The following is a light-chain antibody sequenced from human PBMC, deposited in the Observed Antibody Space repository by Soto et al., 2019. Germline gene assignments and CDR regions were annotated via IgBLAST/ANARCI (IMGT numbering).Light chain of an antibody. CDR1: NSDVGAYNY. V-gene: IGLV2-14*01. Sequence: QSALTQTASVSGFPGQSITISCTGTNSDVGAYNYVSWYQQPPGKAPKLLIFEVTNRPSGVSNRFSGSKSGSTASLTISGLQAEDEADYYCSSYTNSHTVVFGVGTKLTVL. CDR2: EVT. CDR3: SSYTNSHTVV. J-gene: IGLJ2*01.